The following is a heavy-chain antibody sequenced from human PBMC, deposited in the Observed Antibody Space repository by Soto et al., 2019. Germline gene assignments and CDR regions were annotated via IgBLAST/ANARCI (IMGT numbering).Heavy chain of an antibody. CDR1: GFTFSSYG. J-gene: IGHJ4*02. D-gene: IGHD3-9*01. CDR3: AKGIEYFDWSTPIDY. V-gene: IGHV3-30*18. CDR2: ISYDGSNK. Sequence: PGGSLRLSCAASGFTFSSYGMHWVRQAPGKGLEWVAVISYDGSNKYYADSVKGRFTISRDNSKNTLYLQMNSLRAEDTAVYYCAKGIEYFDWSTPIDYWGQGTLVTVSS.